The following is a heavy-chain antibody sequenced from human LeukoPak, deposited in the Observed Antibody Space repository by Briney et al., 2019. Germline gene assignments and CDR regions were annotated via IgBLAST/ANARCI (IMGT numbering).Heavy chain of an antibody. CDR2: ISGYNGNT. Sequence: ASVKVSCKASGYTFTSYGISWVRQAPGQGLEWMGWISGYNGNTNYAQKLQGRVTMTTDTSTRTAYLEVRSLRFDDTAVYYCARGPGLLCSGGGCYRGGSFDYWGQGALVTVSS. CDR3: ARGPGLLCSGGGCYRGGSFDY. J-gene: IGHJ4*02. V-gene: IGHV1-18*01. D-gene: IGHD2-15*01. CDR1: GYTFTSYG.